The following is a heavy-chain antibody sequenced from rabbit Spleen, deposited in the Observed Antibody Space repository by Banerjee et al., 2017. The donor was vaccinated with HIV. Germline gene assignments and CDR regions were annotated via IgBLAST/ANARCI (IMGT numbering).Heavy chain of an antibody. CDR2: IDTNDGDT. Sequence: LEESGGGLVKPGGTLTLTCTVSGFSFSSNWICWVRQAPGKGLEWIACIDTNDGDTDYANWPKGRFTISKTSSTTVTLQMTSLTVADTATYFCARDTGSSFSSYGMDLWGPGTLSPS. V-gene: IGHV1S45*01. J-gene: IGHJ6*01. CDR1: GFSFSSNW. D-gene: IGHD8-1*01. CDR3: ARDTGSSFSSYGMDL.